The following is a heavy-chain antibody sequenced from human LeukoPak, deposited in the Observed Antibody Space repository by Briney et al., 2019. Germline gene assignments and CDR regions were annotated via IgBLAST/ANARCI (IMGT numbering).Heavy chain of an antibody. CDR2: IFYSGTA. CDR3: ARDASSSWYLGYYYMDV. D-gene: IGHD6-13*01. CDR1: GGSISSSSYF. Sequence: SETLSLTCTVSGGSISSSSYFWGWIRQPPGKGLEWIGSIFYSGTAYYNPSLKSRVTISIDTSKNQFSLKLNSVTAADTAVYYCARDASSSWYLGYYYMDVWGKGTTVTVSS. V-gene: IGHV4-39*07. J-gene: IGHJ6*03.